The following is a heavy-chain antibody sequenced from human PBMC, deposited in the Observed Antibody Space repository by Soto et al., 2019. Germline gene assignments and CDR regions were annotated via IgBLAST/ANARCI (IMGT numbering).Heavy chain of an antibody. CDR1: GFTFSSYG. D-gene: IGHD3-9*01. V-gene: IGHV3-33*01. J-gene: IGHJ6*02. CDR2: IWYDGSNK. CDR3: ARDSFGILTGWGGGMDV. Sequence: GGSLRLSCAASGFTFSSYGMHWVRQAPGKGLEWVAVIWYDGSNKYYADSVKGRFTISRDNSKNTLYLQMNSLRAEDTAVYYCARDSFGILTGWGGGMDVWGQGTTVTVSS.